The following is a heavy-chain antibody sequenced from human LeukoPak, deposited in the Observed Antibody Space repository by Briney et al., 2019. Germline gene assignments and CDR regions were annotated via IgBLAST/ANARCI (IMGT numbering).Heavy chain of an antibody. CDR2: MVKSVYST. D-gene: IGHD2-2*01. Sequence: GGSLRLSCAASGFTFSSYSINWVRQAPGKGLEWVSFMVKSVYSTYYADSVKGRFTISRDNSGNTLYLQRNSLRVEDTAVYYCAKARGNCSSTSCYRVFSDWGQGTLVTVSS. V-gene: IGHV3-NL1*01. CDR1: GFTFSSYS. CDR3: AKARGNCSSTSCYRVFSD. J-gene: IGHJ4*02.